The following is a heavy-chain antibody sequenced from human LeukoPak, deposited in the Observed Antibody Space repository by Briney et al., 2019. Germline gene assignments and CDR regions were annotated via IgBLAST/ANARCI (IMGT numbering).Heavy chain of an antibody. CDR1: GVPFITAW. J-gene: IGHJ5*02. V-gene: IGHV3-15*01. Sequence: PGGSLRLSCAASGVPFITAWVNWVRQAPGKGPEWVGRIKSNAEGGTSDYAAIAEGRFLISRDDSKNTLFLHMNSLKVEDTAIYYCVTYEIAYSFGAWGQGTPVTVSS. D-gene: IGHD2-21*01. CDR2: IKSNAEGGTS. CDR3: VTYEIAYSFGA.